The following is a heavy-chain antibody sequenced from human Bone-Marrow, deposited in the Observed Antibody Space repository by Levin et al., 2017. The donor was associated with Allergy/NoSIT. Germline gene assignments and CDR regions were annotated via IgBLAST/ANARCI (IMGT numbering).Heavy chain of an antibody. V-gene: IGHV3-33*01. CDR1: GFTFSSYG. CDR3: ARDGSSSVNSDAFDI. Sequence: GESLKISCAASGFTFSSYGMHWVRQAPGKGLEWVAVIWYDGSNKYYADSVKGRFTISRDNSKNTLYLQMNSLRAEDTAVYYCARDGSSSVNSDAFDIWGQGTMVTVSS. J-gene: IGHJ3*02. D-gene: IGHD6-6*01. CDR2: IWYDGSNK.